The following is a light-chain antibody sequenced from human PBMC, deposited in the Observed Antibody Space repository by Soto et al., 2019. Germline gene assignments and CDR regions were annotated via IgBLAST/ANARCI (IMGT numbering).Light chain of an antibody. J-gene: IGKJ1*01. CDR2: DAS. V-gene: IGKV1-5*01. CDR1: QTITTW. Sequence: DIQMTQSPSTLSASVGDRVTLTFRASQTITTWLAWYQQKPGKAPKLLIYDASTLESGVPSRFSGSGFGTEFSLTISSLQPDEFASYYCQQYNTLSGTFGKWNQVDI. CDR3: QQYNTLSGT.